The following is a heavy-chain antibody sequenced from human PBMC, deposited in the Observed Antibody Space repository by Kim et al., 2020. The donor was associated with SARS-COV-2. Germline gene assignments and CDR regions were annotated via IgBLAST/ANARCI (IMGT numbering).Heavy chain of an antibody. V-gene: IGHV5-51*01. CDR2: IYPGDSDT. Sequence: GESLKISCKGSGYSFTSYWIGWVRQMPGKGLEWMGIIYPGDSDTRYSPSFQGQVTISADKSISTAYLQWSSLKASDTAMYYCARHSYYYDSSGYEDLGYWGQGTLVTVSS. CDR1: GYSFTSYW. D-gene: IGHD3-22*01. CDR3: ARHSYYYDSSGYEDLGY. J-gene: IGHJ4*02.